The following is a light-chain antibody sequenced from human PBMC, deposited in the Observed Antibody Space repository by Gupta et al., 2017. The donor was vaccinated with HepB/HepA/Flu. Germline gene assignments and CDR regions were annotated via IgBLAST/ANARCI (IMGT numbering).Light chain of an antibody. V-gene: IGLV3-21*02. CDR3: QDWDSDSDNGV. J-gene: IGLJ3*02. CDR2: DDY. Sequence: SSVLTQTPSVSVAPGQTALITCEGDNIGMKSVHWYQQKPGQAPVLVGYDDYGRPSGIPERWLGAHTGSEATWLINRVEAGDEADDYCQDWDSDSDNGVFGGGTKLTGL. CDR1: NIGMKS.